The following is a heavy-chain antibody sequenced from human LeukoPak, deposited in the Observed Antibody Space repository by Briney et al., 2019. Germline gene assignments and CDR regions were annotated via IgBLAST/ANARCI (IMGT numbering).Heavy chain of an antibody. Sequence: TSETLSLTCTVSGGSISSSSYYWGWIRQPPGKGLEWIGSIYYSGSTYYNPSLKSRVTISVDTSKNQFSLKLSSVTAADTAVYCCARHVVSTMAPYYYMDVWGKGTTVTVSS. V-gene: IGHV4-39*01. CDR1: GGSISSSSYY. CDR2: IYYSGST. CDR3: ARHVVSTMAPYYYMDV. J-gene: IGHJ6*03. D-gene: IGHD5/OR15-5a*01.